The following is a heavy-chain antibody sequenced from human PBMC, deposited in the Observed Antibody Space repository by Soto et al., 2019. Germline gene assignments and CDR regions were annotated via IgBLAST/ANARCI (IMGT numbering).Heavy chain of an antibody. CDR2: ISMDGSHI. J-gene: IGHJ4*02. D-gene: IGHD1-1*01. CDR1: GFTLTAFC. V-gene: IGHV3-30-3*01. CDR3: VRGKETGFYQGHFDF. Sequence: QPGGSLRLSCAASGFTLTAFCMNWVRQAPGKGLEWVAVISMDGSHIYYADSVKGRFTISRDNSKNTLYLQMHSLRVEDTAVYYCVRGKETGFYQGHFDFWGKGTLVTVSS.